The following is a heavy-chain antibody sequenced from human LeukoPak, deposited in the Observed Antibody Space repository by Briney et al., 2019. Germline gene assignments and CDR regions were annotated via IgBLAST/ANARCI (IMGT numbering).Heavy chain of an antibody. CDR2: IYHSGST. CDR3: ARQEVRMTTVTRAFDI. CDR1: GYSISSGYY. J-gene: IGHJ3*02. V-gene: IGHV4-38-2*02. D-gene: IGHD4-17*01. Sequence: PSETLSLTCTVSGYSISSGYYWGWIRQPPGKGLEWIGSIYHSGSTYYNPSLKSRVTISVDTSKNQFSLKLSSVTAADTAVYYCARQEVRMTTVTRAFDIWGQGTMVTVSS.